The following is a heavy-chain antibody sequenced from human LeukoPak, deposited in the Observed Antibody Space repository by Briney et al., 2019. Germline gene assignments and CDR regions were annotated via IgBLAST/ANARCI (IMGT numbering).Heavy chain of an antibody. CDR3: ARVGYDSSGYYYLYYYYYYMDV. J-gene: IGHJ6*03. V-gene: IGHV1-8*03. D-gene: IGHD3-22*01. Sequence: ASVKVSCKASGYTFISYDINWVRQATGQGLEWMGWMNPNSGNTGYAQKFQGRVTITRNTSISTAYMELSSLRSEDTAVYYCARVGYDSSGYYYLYYYYYYMDVWGKGTTVTVSS. CDR2: MNPNSGNT. CDR1: GYTFISYD.